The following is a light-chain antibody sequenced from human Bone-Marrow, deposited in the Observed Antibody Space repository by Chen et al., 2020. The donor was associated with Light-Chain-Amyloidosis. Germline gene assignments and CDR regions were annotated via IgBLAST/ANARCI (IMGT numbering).Light chain of an antibody. CDR3: QSADSSGTYEVI. V-gene: IGLV3-25*02. J-gene: IGLJ2*01. CDR1: DLPTKY. CDR2: RDT. Sequence: SYELTQPPSVSVSPGQTARITCSGDDLPTKYAYWYQQKPGQAPVLVIHRDTERPSGISERFSGSRSGTTATLTISGVQAEEGADYHCQSADSSGTYEVIFGGGTKLTVL.